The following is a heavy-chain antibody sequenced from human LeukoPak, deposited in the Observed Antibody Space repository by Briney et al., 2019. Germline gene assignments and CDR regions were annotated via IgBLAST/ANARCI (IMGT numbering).Heavy chain of an antibody. Sequence: GGSLRLSCAASGFTFSNAWMSWVRQAPGKGLEWVGRIKSKTDGGTTDYAAPVKGRFTISRDDSKNTLYLQMNSLKTEDTAVYYCAVTTIRRIFDYWGQGTLVTVSS. J-gene: IGHJ4*02. CDR3: AVTTIRRIFDY. CDR1: GFTFSNAW. CDR2: IKSKTDGGTT. V-gene: IGHV3-15*01. D-gene: IGHD3-22*01.